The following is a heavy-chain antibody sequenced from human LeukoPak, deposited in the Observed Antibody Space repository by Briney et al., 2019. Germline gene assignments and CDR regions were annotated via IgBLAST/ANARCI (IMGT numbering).Heavy chain of an antibody. J-gene: IGHJ4*02. Sequence: SETLSLTCTVSGGSISSYYWSWIRQPAGKGLEWIGRIYTSGSTNYNPSLKSRVTMSVDTSKNPFSLKLSSVTAADTAVYYCARDSHYYDSSGYYDYWGQGTLVTVSS. V-gene: IGHV4-4*07. CDR1: GGSISSYY. CDR2: IYTSGST. D-gene: IGHD3-22*01. CDR3: ARDSHYYDSSGYYDY.